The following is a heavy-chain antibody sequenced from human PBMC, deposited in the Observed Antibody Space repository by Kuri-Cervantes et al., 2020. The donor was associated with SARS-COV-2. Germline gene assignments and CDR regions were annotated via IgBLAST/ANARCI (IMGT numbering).Heavy chain of an antibody. Sequence: GESLKISCAASGFTFSSYAMHWVRQAPGKGLEWVAVISYDGSNKYYADSVKGRFTISRDNSKNTLYLQMNSLRAEDTAVYYCASDRVSSKMFYYYYYMDVWGKGTTVTVSS. CDR1: GFTFSSYA. CDR3: ASDRVSSKMFYYYYYMDV. D-gene: IGHD1-26*01. J-gene: IGHJ6*03. V-gene: IGHV3-30-3*01. CDR2: ISYDGSNK.